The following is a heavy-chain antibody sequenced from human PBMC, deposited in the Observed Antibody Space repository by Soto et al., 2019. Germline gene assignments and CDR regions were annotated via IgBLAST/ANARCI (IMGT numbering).Heavy chain of an antibody. J-gene: IGHJ4*02. D-gene: IGHD2-2*01. Sequence: QVQLLESGPGLVKPSETLSLICSVSGASIRDYYWTWILQPPGKGLEWIGYIYYSGITKYNPSLRSRVTMSLSTSENQFPLRLTSVTAADTSMYYCARGIPSSSRTSLVYWGQGALVTVSS. V-gene: IGHV4-59*01. CDR1: GASIRDYY. CDR2: IYYSGIT. CDR3: ARGIPSSSRTSLVY.